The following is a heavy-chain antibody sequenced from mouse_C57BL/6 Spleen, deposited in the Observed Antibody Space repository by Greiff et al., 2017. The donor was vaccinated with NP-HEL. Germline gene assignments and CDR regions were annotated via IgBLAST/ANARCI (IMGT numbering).Heavy chain of an antibody. CDR2: ISDGGSYT. V-gene: IGHV5-4*03. CDR3: ARPGGGYYYGSSFFDY. J-gene: IGHJ2*01. CDR1: GFTFSSYA. D-gene: IGHD1-1*01. Sequence: EVKLVESGGGLVKPGGSLKLSCAASGFTFSSYAMSWVRQTPEKRLEWVATISDGGSYTYYPDNVKGRFTISRDNAKNNLYLQMSHLKSEDTAMYYCARPGGGYYYGSSFFDYWGQGTTLTVSS.